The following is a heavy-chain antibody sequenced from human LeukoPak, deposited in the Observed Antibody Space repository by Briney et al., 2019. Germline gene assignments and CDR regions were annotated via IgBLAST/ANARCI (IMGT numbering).Heavy chain of an antibody. Sequence: SETLSLTCTVSGASISSSNYYWGWIRQPPGKGLEWIGSIYYSGSPDSTPSLKGRVTISVDTSKNHFSLKLYSATAADTAVYYCARLRDEGYSYGSLDYWGEGTLVTVSS. CDR3: ARLRDEGYSYGSLDY. CDR2: IYYSGSP. CDR1: GASISSSNYY. J-gene: IGHJ4*02. V-gene: IGHV4-39*02. D-gene: IGHD5-18*01.